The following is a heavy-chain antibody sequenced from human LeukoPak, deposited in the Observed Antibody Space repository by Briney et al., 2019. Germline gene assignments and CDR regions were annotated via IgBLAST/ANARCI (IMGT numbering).Heavy chain of an antibody. V-gene: IGHV1-2*02. J-gene: IGHJ4*02. CDR1: GYTFTGYY. CDR3: ARGWNYYDSSGYWYY. D-gene: IGHD3-22*01. CDR2: INPNSGGT. Sequence: ASVKVSCKASGYTFTGYYMHWVRPAPGHGLEWMGWINPNSGGTNYAQKFQGRVTMTRDTSISTAYMELSRLRADDTAVYYCARGWNYYDSSGYWYYWGQGTLVTVSS.